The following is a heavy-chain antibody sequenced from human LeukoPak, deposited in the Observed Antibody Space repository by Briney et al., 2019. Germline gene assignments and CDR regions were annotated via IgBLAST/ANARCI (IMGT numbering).Heavy chain of an antibody. Sequence: GGSLRLSCAASGFTFSSYSMNWVRQAPGKGLGWVSSISSSSRYIYYADSVKGRFTISRDNAKNSLYLQMNSLRAEDTAVYYCAREIQYSSGWYGGCDYWGQGTLVTVSS. J-gene: IGHJ4*02. V-gene: IGHV3-21*01. CDR3: AREIQYSSGWYGGCDY. CDR1: GFTFSSYS. CDR2: ISSSSRYI. D-gene: IGHD6-19*01.